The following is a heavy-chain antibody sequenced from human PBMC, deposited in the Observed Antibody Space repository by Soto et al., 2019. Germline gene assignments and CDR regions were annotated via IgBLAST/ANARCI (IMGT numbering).Heavy chain of an antibody. V-gene: IGHV3-33*01. J-gene: IGHJ4*02. CDR2: IWYDGSNK. Sequence: GGSLRLSCAASGFTFSSYGMHWVRQAPGKGLEWVAVIWYDGSNKYYADSVKGRFTISRDNSKNTLYLQMNSLRAEDTAVYYCAREAVQGYSSSWSPANFDYWGQGTLVTVSS. CDR1: GFTFSSYG. CDR3: AREAVQGYSSSWSPANFDY. D-gene: IGHD6-13*01.